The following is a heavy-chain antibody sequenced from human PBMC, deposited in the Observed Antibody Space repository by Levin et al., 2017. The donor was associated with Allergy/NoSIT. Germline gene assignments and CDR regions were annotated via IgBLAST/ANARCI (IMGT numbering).Heavy chain of an antibody. D-gene: IGHD3-10*01. CDR1: GDSVSSDTYY. Sequence: ETLSLTCTVSGDSVSSDTYYWNWIRQPPGKGLEWIGYIYYTGSTNYNPSLQSRVTMSVDTSRNQFSLKLTSVTAADTAVYYCARGGNLYYFGSGRSFQHWGQGTLVTVSS. CDR2: IYYTGST. CDR3: ARGGNLYYFGSGRSFQH. J-gene: IGHJ1*01. V-gene: IGHV4-61*01.